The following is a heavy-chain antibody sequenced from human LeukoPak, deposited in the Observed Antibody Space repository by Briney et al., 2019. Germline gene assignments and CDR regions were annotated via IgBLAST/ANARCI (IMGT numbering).Heavy chain of an antibody. J-gene: IGHJ4*02. D-gene: IGHD6-19*01. CDR3: ARGYSSGWSFFEY. CDR2: ISGSGGST. CDR1: GFTFSSYA. V-gene: IGHV3-23*01. Sequence: PGGSLRLSCAASGFTFSSYAVSWVRQAPGKGLEWVSGISGSGGSTYYADSVKGRFTISRDNSKNTLYLQMNSLRAEDTAVYYCARGYSSGWSFFEYSGQGTPVTVSS.